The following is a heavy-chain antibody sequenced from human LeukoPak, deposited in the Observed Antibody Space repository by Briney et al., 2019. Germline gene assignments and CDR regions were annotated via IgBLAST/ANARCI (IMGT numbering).Heavy chain of an antibody. CDR3: ARGGSNNWFDP. CDR2: INHSGST. Sequence: SETLSLTCTVSGGSVSSGSYYWSWIRQPPGKGLEWIGEINHSGSTNYNPSLKSRVTISVDTSKNQFSLKLSSVTAADTAVYYCARGGSNNWFDPWGQGTLVTVSS. V-gene: IGHV4-39*07. D-gene: IGHD3-10*01. CDR1: GGSVSSGSYY. J-gene: IGHJ5*02.